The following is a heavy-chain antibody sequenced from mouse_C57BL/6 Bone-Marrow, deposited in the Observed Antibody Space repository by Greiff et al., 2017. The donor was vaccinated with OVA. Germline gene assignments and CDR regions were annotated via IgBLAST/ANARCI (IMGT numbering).Heavy chain of an antibody. V-gene: IGHV1-82*01. J-gene: IGHJ2*01. Sequence: LVESGPELVKPGASVKISCKASGYAFSSSWMNWVKQRPGKGLEWIGRIYPGDGDTNYNGKFKGKATLTADKSSSTAYMQLSSLTSEDSAVYFCARSPYYYGSSPDYWGQGTTLTVSS. CDR2: IYPGDGDT. D-gene: IGHD1-1*01. CDR3: ARSPYYYGSSPDY. CDR1: GYAFSSSW.